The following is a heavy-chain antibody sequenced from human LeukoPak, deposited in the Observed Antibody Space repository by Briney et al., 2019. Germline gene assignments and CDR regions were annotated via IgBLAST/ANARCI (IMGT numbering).Heavy chain of an antibody. D-gene: IGHD1-26*01. J-gene: IGHJ4*02. Sequence: ASVKVSCKTSGYRFTIHGISWVRQAPGQGLEWMGWVSTYNDKKDYAQKFQGRVIMTTDTSTTTAYMELGSLRSDDTAVYYCARHSGSYAFDYWGQGTLVTVSS. V-gene: IGHV1-18*01. CDR3: ARHSGSYAFDY. CDR1: GYRFTIHG. CDR2: VSTYNDKK.